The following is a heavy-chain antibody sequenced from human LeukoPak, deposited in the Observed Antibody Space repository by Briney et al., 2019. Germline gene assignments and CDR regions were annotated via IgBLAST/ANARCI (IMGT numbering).Heavy chain of an antibody. CDR2: IIPILGIA. Sequence: SVKVSCKASGYTFTSYTISWVRQAPGQGLEWMGRIIPILGIANYAQKFQGRVTITADKSTSTAYMELSSVRSEDTAVYYCARGLVVVPEYFDYWGQGTLVTVSS. D-gene: IGHD3-22*01. CDR1: GYTFTSYT. V-gene: IGHV1-69*02. J-gene: IGHJ4*02. CDR3: ARGLVVVPEYFDY.